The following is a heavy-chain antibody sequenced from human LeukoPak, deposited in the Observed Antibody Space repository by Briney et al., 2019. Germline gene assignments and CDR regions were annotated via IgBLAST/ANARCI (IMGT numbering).Heavy chain of an antibody. V-gene: IGHV4-61*01. J-gene: IGHJ5*02. D-gene: IGHD5-12*01. CDR2: IYYSGST. CDR1: GDSISNSSYY. CDR3: ARDVATIGGSNWFDP. Sequence: PSETLSLTCTVSGDSISNSSYYWGWIRQPPGKGLEWIGYIYYSGSTNYNPSLKSRVTISVDTSKNQFSLKLSSVTAADTAVYYCARDVATIGGSNWFDPWGQGNLVTVSS.